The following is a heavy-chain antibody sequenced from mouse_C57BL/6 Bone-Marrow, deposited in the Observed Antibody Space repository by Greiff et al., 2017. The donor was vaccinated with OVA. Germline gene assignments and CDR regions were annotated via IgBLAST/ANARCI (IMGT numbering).Heavy chain of an antibody. V-gene: IGHV5-9-1*02. CDR1: GFTFSSYA. Sequence: DVMLVESGEGLVKPGGSLKLSCAASGFTFSSYAMSWVRQTPEKRLEWVAYISSGGDYIYYADTVKGRFTISRDNARNTLYLQMSSLKSEDTAMYYCTRDPYYYGSSHYYAMDYWGQGTSVTVSS. CDR2: ISSGGDYI. J-gene: IGHJ4*01. D-gene: IGHD1-1*01. CDR3: TRDPYYYGSSHYYAMDY.